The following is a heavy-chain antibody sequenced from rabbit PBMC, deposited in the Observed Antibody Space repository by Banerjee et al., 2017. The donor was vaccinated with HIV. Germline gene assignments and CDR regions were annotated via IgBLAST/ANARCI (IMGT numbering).Heavy chain of an antibody. V-gene: IGHV1S40*01. J-gene: IGHJ6*01. CDR2: IYTGDGNT. CDR3: ARSVGSSYYYGMDL. CDR1: GFSFSSNYY. Sequence: QSLEESGGGLVQPEGSLTLTCTASGFSFSSNYYICWVRQAPGKGLEWIGCIYTGDGNTYYASWVNGRFTISKTSSTTVTLQMTSLTAADTATYFCARSVGSSYYYGMDLWGPGTLVTVS. D-gene: IGHD8-1*01.